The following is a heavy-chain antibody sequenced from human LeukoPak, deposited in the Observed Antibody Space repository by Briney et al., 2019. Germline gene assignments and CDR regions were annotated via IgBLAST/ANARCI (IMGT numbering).Heavy chain of an antibody. Sequence: GGSLRLSCAASGFTFSSYAMHWVRQAPGKGPEWVAVISYDGSNKYYADSVKGRFTISRDNSKNTLYLQMNSLRAEDTAVYYCAKDSLYCSSTSCPFDYWGQGTLVTVSS. CDR1: GFTFSSYA. CDR3: AKDSLYCSSTSCPFDY. V-gene: IGHV3-30*04. J-gene: IGHJ4*02. D-gene: IGHD2-2*01. CDR2: ISYDGSNK.